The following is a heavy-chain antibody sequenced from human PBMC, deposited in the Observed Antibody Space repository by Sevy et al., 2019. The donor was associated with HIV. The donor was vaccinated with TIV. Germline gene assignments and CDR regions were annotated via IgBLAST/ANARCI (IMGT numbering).Heavy chain of an antibody. Sequence: ASVKVSCKASGYTFTSYYMHWVRQAPGQGLEWMGIINPSGGSTSYAQKFQGRVTMTRETSTSTVYMELSSLRSEDTAVYYCARDHSSGDAFDIWGQGTMVTVSS. CDR3: ARDHSSGDAFDI. V-gene: IGHV1-46*01. J-gene: IGHJ3*02. CDR1: GYTFTSYY. CDR2: INPSGGST. D-gene: IGHD3-22*01.